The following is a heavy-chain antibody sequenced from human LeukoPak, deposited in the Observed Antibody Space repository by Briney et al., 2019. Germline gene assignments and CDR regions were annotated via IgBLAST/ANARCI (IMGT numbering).Heavy chain of an antibody. V-gene: IGHV3-21*01. D-gene: IGHD3-16*01. Sequence: PGGSLRLSCAASGFTFSAFSMNWVRQAPGKGLEGVSSISGRSSYIYYADSVKARFTISRDNANNLLYLQMTSLRAEDTAVYYCARGWGRSWDENWFDAWGQGIRVTASS. CDR3: ARGWGRSWDENWFDA. CDR1: GFTFSAFS. J-gene: IGHJ5*02. CDR2: ISGRSSYI.